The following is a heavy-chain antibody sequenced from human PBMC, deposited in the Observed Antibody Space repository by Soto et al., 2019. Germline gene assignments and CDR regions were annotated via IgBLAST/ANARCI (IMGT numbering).Heavy chain of an antibody. J-gene: IGHJ4*02. D-gene: IGHD1-1*01. V-gene: IGHV3-23*01. Sequence: LRLSCAASGFTFSSYAMSWVRQAPGKGLEWVSTISNSGGRTYYADSVKGRFAISRDNVKSMLYLQMNSLTAEDAARYYCAKEQLERHFGFDYWGQGAQVTVSS. CDR2: ISNSGGRT. CDR1: GFTFSSYA. CDR3: AKEQLERHFGFDY.